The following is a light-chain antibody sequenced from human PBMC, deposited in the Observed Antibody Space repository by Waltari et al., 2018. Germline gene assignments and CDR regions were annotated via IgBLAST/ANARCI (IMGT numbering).Light chain of an antibody. Sequence: QSALSQPLSVSGSPGQSVTISCTGTSNDVGGYYYVSWFQQFPGKAPTLIIYDVTRRHSGVPDRFSGSKSGNTASLTISGLQVEDEATYYCCSRAGTYTWLFGGGTKVTVL. CDR3: CSRAGTYTWL. V-gene: IGLV2-11*01. CDR2: DVT. CDR1: SNDVGGYYY. J-gene: IGLJ2*01.